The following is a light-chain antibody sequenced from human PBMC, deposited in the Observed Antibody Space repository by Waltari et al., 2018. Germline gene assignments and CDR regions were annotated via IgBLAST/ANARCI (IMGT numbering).Light chain of an antibody. CDR1: QTITGSW. Sequence: EIALTQSPGTLSLSPGERATLSCRASQTITGSWLTWYQRKPGQAPRLLIYGASIRATGIPVRFSGSGSGTDFTLTISRREPEDFAVYYWQQYDGSSVTFGGGTKVEVK. J-gene: IGKJ4*01. CDR3: QQYDGSSVT. V-gene: IGKV3-20*01. CDR2: GAS.